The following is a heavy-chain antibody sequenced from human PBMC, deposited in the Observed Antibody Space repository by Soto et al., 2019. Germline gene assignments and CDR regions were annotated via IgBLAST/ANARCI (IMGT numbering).Heavy chain of an antibody. V-gene: IGHV4-39*01. D-gene: IGHD4-17*01. CDR3: ARRGMTTVTTFDY. CDR1: GGSISSSSYY. CDR2: IYYSGST. J-gene: IGHJ4*02. Sequence: SETLSLTCTVSGGSISSSSYYWGWIRQPPGKGLEWIGSIYYSGSTYYNPSLKSRVTISVDTSKNQFSLKLSSVTAADTAVFYCARRGMTTVTTFDYWGQGTLVTVSS.